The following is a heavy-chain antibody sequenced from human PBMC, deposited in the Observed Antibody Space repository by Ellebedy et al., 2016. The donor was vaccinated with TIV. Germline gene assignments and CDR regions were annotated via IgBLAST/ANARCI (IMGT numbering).Heavy chain of an antibody. D-gene: IGHD1-26*01. CDR2: ISGSGGST. Sequence: GGSLRLXXAASGFTFSSYAMSWVRQAPGKGLEWVSAISGSGGSTYYADSVKGRFTISRDNSKNTLYLQMNSLRAEDTAVYYCAKDLVVGAREYWGQGTLVTVSS. CDR3: AKDLVVGAREY. V-gene: IGHV3-23*01. J-gene: IGHJ4*02. CDR1: GFTFSSYA.